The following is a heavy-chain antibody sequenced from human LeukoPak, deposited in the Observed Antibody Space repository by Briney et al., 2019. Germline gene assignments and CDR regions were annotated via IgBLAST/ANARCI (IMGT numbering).Heavy chain of an antibody. V-gene: IGHV3-33*01. CDR2: IWYDGSNK. Sequence: PGGSLRLSCAASGFTFSSYGMHWVRQAPGKGLEWVAVIWYDGSNKYYADSVKGRFTISRDNSKNTLYLQMNSLRAEDTAVYYCARGSGAIGDRFDYWGQGTLVTVSS. CDR3: ARGSGAIGDRFDY. J-gene: IGHJ4*02. CDR1: GFTFSSYG. D-gene: IGHD4-17*01.